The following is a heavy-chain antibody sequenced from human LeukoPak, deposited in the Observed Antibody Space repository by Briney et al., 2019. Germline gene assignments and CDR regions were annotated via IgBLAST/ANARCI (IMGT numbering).Heavy chain of an antibody. D-gene: IGHD3-22*01. V-gene: IGHV3-7*01. CDR3: ARDRYWGSGYYDNDY. Sequence: GGSLILSCAASGFTLSSYWMSWVRPAPGKGLEWVANIKQDGSEKYYVDSVKGRFTISRDTAKNSLSLQMNSLRAEDTAVYYCARDRYWGSGYYDNDYWGQGTLVTVSS. CDR2: IKQDGSEK. J-gene: IGHJ4*02. CDR1: GFTLSSYW.